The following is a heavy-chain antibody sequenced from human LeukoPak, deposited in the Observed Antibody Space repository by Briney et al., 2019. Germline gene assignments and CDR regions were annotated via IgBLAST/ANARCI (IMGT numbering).Heavy chain of an antibody. CDR3: ASMKGYCSGGSCYSPDAFDI. D-gene: IGHD2-15*01. Sequence: SETLSLTCAVYGGSFSGYYWSWIRQPPGKGLEWIGEINHSGGTNYNPSLKSRVTISVDTSKNQFSLKLSSVTAADTAVYCCASMKGYCSGGSCYSPDAFDIWGQGTMVTVSS. CDR2: INHSGGT. J-gene: IGHJ3*02. V-gene: IGHV4-34*01. CDR1: GGSFSGYY.